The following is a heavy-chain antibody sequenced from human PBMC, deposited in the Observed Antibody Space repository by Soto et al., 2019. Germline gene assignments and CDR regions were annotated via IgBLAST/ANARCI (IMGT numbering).Heavy chain of an antibody. CDR1: GFTFSSYG. V-gene: IGHV3-30*18. J-gene: IGHJ4*02. CDR3: AKDGGVEWLRIFDY. CDR2: ISYDGSNK. D-gene: IGHD5-12*01. Sequence: QVQLVESGGGVVQPGRSLRLSCAASGFTFSSYGMHWVRQAPGKGLEWVAVISYDGSNKYYADSVKGRFTISRDNSKNTLYLQMNSLRAEDTAVYYCAKDGGVEWLRIFDYWGQGTLVTVSS.